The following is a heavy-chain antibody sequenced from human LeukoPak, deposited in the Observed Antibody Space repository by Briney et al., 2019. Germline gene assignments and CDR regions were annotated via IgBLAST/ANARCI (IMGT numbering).Heavy chain of an antibody. CDR2: ISAYNGNT. J-gene: IGHJ4*02. CDR1: GYTFTSYG. CDR3: ARGSLRLGELSPSDY. D-gene: IGHD3-16*02. Sequence: GASVKVSCKASGYTFTSYGISWVRQAPGQGLEWMGWISAYNGNTNYAQKLQGRVTMTTDTSTGTAYMELRSLRSDDTAVYYCARGSLRLGELSPSDYWGQGTLVTVSS. V-gene: IGHV1-18*01.